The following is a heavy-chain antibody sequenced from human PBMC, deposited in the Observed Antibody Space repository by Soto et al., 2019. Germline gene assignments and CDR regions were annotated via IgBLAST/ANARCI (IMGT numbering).Heavy chain of an antibody. CDR2: IYYSGST. V-gene: IGHV4-31*03. CDR1: GGSISSGGYY. D-gene: IGHD6-19*01. J-gene: IGHJ4*02. Sequence: PSETLSLTCSVSGGSISSGGYYWSWIRQHPGKGLEWIGYIYYSGSTYYNPSLKSRVTISIDTSKNQFSLKLSSVTAADTAVYYCARGRYSGWSTYYFDYWGQGTLVTVSS. CDR3: ARGRYSGWSTYYFDY.